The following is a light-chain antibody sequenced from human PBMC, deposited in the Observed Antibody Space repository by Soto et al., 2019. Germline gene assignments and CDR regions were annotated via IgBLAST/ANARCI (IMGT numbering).Light chain of an antibody. CDR3: SSYAGSNNVV. CDR1: SSDVGGYNY. J-gene: IGLJ2*01. CDR2: ELS. V-gene: IGLV2-8*01. Sequence: QSVLTQPPSASGSPGQSVTISCTGTSSDVGGYNYVSWYQHHPGKAPKLMIYELSKRPSGVPDRFSGSKSDNTASLTVSGLQAEDEADYYCSSYAGSNNVVFGGGTKLTVL.